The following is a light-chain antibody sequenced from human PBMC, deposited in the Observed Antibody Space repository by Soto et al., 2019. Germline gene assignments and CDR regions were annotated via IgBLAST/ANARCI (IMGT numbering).Light chain of an antibody. J-gene: IGKJ1*01. V-gene: IGKV1-39*01. Sequence: DIQMTQSPSSLSASVGYRVTITCRASQSISSYLNWYQQKPGKVPKLLIYAASSLQGGVPSRFSGSGSGTDFTLTISSLQPEDFATYYCQQSFSDQWTFGQGTKVDIK. CDR3: QQSFSDQWT. CDR1: QSISSY. CDR2: AAS.